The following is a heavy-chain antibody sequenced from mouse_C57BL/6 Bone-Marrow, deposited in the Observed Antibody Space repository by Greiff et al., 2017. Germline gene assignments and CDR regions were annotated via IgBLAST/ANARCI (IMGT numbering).Heavy chain of an antibody. D-gene: IGHD1-1*01. J-gene: IGHJ1*03. CDR3: ARLEVDDSSGDWYFDV. Sequence: QVQLQQSGPELVKPGASVKLSCKASGYTFTSYDINWVKQRPGQGLEWIGWIYPRDGSTKYNEKFKGKATLTVDTSSSTAYMELHSLTSEVSAVYFCARLEVDDSSGDWYFDVWGTGTTVTVSS. CDR1: GYTFTSYD. CDR2: IYPRDGST. V-gene: IGHV1-85*01.